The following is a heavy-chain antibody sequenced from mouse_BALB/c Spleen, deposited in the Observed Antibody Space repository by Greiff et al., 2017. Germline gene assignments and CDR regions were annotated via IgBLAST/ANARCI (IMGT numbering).Heavy chain of an antibody. Sequence: EVKLMESGGGLVQPGGSLKLSCAASGFTFSSYTMSWVRQTPEKRLEWVAYISNGGGSTYYPDTVKGRFTISRDNAKNTLYLQMSSLKSEDTAMYYCARRYYYGSSYAMDYWGQGTSVTVSS. CDR3: ARRYYYGSSYAMDY. J-gene: IGHJ4*01. CDR2: ISNGGGST. D-gene: IGHD1-1*01. V-gene: IGHV5-12-2*01. CDR1: GFTFSSYT.